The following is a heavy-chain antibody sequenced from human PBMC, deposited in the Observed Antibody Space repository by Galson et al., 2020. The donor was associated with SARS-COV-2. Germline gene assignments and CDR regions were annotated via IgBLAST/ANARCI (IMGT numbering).Heavy chain of an antibody. V-gene: IGHV4-31*03. D-gene: IGHD3-22*01. CDR3: ARVRTTMIVVVITSDAFDI. Sequence: ETSETLSLTCTVSGGSISSGGYYWSWIRQHPGKGLEWIGYIYYRGSTYYNPSLKSRFTISVDTSKNQFSLKLSSVTAADTAVYYCARVRTTMIVVVITSDAFDIRGQGTMVTVSS. J-gene: IGHJ3*02. CDR2: IYYRGST. CDR1: GGSISSGGYY.